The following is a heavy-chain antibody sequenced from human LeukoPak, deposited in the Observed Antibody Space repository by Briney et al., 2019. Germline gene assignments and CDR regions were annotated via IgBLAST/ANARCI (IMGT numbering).Heavy chain of an antibody. CDR3: ARDHWNTAYFDY. CDR2: ISYDGSNR. CDR1: GFTFSSYG. J-gene: IGHJ4*02. D-gene: IGHD1-1*01. Sequence: GRSLRLSCAASGFTFSSYGMHWVRQAPGKGLEWVAVISYDGSNRYYADSVKGRFTISRDTSKNTLYLQMNSLRAEDTAVYYCARDHWNTAYFDYWGQGTLVTVSS. V-gene: IGHV3-30*03.